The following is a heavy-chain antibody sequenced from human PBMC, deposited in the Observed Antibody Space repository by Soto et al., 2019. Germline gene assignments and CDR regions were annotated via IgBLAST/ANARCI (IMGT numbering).Heavy chain of an antibody. CDR3: VKEIAAAQ. Sequence: EVQLVESGGALVQPGGSLRLTCATSGFTFSHYWMTWVRQAPGKGLEWVANINKDGSLTSFVDSVKGRFNIFRDNAKSSLYLQMNSLRGEDTAKYYCVKEIAAAQWGQGTLVTVSS. J-gene: IGHJ4*02. CDR2: INKDGSLT. CDR1: GFTFSHYW. V-gene: IGHV3-7*01. D-gene: IGHD6-25*01.